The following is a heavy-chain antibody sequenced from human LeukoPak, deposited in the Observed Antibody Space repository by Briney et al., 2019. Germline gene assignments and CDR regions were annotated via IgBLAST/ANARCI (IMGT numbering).Heavy chain of an antibody. CDR2: ISGSGGTT. D-gene: IGHD3-10*01. CDR3: AKDGRGGSGSYIYFDY. Sequence: GGSLRLSCAASGFTFSTYAMSWVRQAPGKGLEWVSTISGSGGTTYYADSVKGRFTISRDNSKNTLYLQMNSLRAEDTAVYYCAKDGRGGSGSYIYFDYWGQETLVTVSS. CDR1: GFTFSTYA. J-gene: IGHJ4*02. V-gene: IGHV3-23*01.